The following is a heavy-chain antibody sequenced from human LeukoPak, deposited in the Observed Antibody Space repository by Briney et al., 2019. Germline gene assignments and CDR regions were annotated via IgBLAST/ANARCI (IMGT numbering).Heavy chain of an antibody. D-gene: IGHD3-16*01. CDR1: GFTFSSCG. J-gene: IGHJ4*02. CDR2: ISSSDDST. Sequence: GGSLRLSCVASGFTFSSCGMSWVRQAPGKGLKWVSAISSSDDSTYYADSVRGRFTISRDVSKNTLFLQMNSLRAEDTALYYCTKAKYYHFDYWGQGTLVTVSS. V-gene: IGHV3-23*01. CDR3: TKAKYYHFDY.